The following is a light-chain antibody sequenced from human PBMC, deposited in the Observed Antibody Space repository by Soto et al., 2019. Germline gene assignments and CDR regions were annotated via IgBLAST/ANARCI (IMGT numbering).Light chain of an antibody. V-gene: IGLV2-23*01. J-gene: IGLJ1*01. Sequence: QSALTQPASVSGSPGQSVTISCTGTSSDFGSYKFVSWYQHHPGKVPKVIIYETSKRPSGVSDRFSGSKSGNTASLTISGLQAEDEADYYCFSFTSTNNHVFGSGTKSPS. CDR1: SSDFGSYKF. CDR2: ETS. CDR3: FSFTSTNNHV.